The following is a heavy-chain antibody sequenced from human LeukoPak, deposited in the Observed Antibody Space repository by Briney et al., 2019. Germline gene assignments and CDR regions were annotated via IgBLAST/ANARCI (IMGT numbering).Heavy chain of an antibody. CDR3: GRARSGSSGRYSYYYMDV. CDR2: ISAYNGNT. D-gene: IGHD6-6*01. J-gene: IGHJ6*03. CDR1: GYTFTSYG. V-gene: IGHV1-18*01. Sequence: GASVKVSCKASGYTFTSYGISWVRQAPGQGLEWMGWISAYNGNTNYAHKLQGRVTMTTDTSTSTAYMGLRSLRSDDTAVYYCGRARSGSSGRYSYYYMDVWGKGTTVTVSS.